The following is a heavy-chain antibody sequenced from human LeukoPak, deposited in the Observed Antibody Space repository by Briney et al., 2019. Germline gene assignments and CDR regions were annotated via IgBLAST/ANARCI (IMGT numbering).Heavy chain of an antibody. V-gene: IGHV1-46*01. CDR1: GYTVTSYY. J-gene: IGHJ4*02. CDR2: LNPSGGSS. D-gene: IGHD1-26*01. CDR3: ARRHPSSGSYYFVY. Sequence: ASVKVSCKASGYTVTSYYMHWVRQAPGQGLEWMAILNPSGGSSNYAQKFQGRATLTRATSTGTVYMELSSLRSEDTAVYYCARRHPSSGSYYFVYWGQGTLVTVSS.